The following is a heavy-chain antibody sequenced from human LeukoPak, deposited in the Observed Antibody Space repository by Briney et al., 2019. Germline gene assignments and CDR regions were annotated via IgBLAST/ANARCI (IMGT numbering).Heavy chain of an antibody. D-gene: IGHD3-10*01. CDR2: INTNTGNP. V-gene: IGHV7-4-1*02. CDR3: ARGDRPQRFYGSGSLDP. J-gene: IGHJ5*02. Sequence: ASVKVSCKASGYVFTNYAVHWVRQAPGQGLEWMGWINTNTGNPTYAQDFTGRFVFSLDTSVSTAYLQISSLKIVDIAIYFCARGDRPQRFYGSGSLDPWGQGTLVIVSS. CDR1: GYVFTNYA.